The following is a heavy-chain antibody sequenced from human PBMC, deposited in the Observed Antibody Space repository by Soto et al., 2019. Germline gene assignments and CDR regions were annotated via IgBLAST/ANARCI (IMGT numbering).Heavy chain of an antibody. CDR2: IYHSGST. CDR1: GGSISSGGYS. Sequence: KPSETLSLTCAVSGGSISSGGYSWSWIRQPPGKGLEWIGYIYHSGSTYYNPSLKSRVTISVDRSKNQFSLKLSSVTAADTAVYYCARLGYCSGGSCYGPYYFDYWGQGTLVTVSS. V-gene: IGHV4-30-2*01. D-gene: IGHD2-15*01. CDR3: ARLGYCSGGSCYGPYYFDY. J-gene: IGHJ4*02.